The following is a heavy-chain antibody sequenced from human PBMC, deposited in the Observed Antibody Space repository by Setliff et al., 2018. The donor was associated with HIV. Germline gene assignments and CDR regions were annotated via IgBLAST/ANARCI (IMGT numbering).Heavy chain of an antibody. CDR3: ARHRYSSSINWFDP. D-gene: IGHD6-13*01. CDR2: IYYNGIT. V-gene: IGHV4-59*08. CDR1: GGSISSHY. J-gene: IGHJ5*02. Sequence: SETLSLTCTVSGGSISSHYWSWIRQPPGKGLEWIGSIYYNGITNYNPSLKSRVTVSVDTSKNQFSLKLTSVTATDTAVYYCARHRYSSSINWFDPWGQGTLVTVS.